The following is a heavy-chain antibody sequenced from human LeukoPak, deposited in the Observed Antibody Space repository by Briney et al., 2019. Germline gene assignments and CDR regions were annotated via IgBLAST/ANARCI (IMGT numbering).Heavy chain of an antibody. CDR2: IYITGST. Sequence: NPSETLSLTCTVSGGSISSYYWSWIRQSAGKGLEWIGRIYITGSTNYNPSLKSRVSMSLDTSKNQLSLKLSSVTAADTAVYYCARVHYYDNSGYWFFDYWGQGTLVTVSS. CDR3: ARVHYYDNSGYWFFDY. V-gene: IGHV4-4*07. D-gene: IGHD3-22*01. J-gene: IGHJ4*02. CDR1: GGSISSYY.